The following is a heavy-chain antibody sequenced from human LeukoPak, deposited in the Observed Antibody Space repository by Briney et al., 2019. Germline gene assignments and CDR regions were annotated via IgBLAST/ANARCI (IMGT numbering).Heavy chain of an antibody. J-gene: IGHJ4*02. CDR1: GFTFSSYW. CDR2: IRDDGGEI. D-gene: IGHD1-26*01. Sequence: PGGSLRLSCEASGFTFSSYWMSWVRQAPGKGLEWVANIRDDGGEIYYVDSEKGRFTISRDNAKSSLFLQMNSLRAEDAAVYYCARDKPRGSYYGSIFDSWGQGTLVTVSS. V-gene: IGHV3-7*01. CDR3: ARDKPRGSYYGSIFDS.